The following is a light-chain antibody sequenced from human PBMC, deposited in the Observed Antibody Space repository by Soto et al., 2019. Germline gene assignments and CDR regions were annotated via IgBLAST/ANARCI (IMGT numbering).Light chain of an antibody. V-gene: IGKV1-39*01. CDR3: QQSHTAPK. CDR1: QSISVY. Sequence: DIQMTQSPSSLSASVGDRVTITCRASQSISVYLNWYQQKPGKAPKLLISGAYTLRSGVPSRFSGSGSGTDFTLTISSLQPEDFATYYCQQSHTAPKFGQGTKLEIK. J-gene: IGKJ2*01. CDR2: GAY.